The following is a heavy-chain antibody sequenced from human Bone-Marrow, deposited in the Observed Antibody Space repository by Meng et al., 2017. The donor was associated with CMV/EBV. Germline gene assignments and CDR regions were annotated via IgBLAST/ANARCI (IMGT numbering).Heavy chain of an antibody. Sequence: KVSCKGSGYSFTSYWIGWVRQRPGKGLEWMGIIYPGDSDTRYSPSFQGQVTISADKSISTAYLQWSSLKASDTAMYYCARQNWNYNYFDYWGQGTLVTVSS. CDR3: ARQNWNYNYFDY. CDR1: GYSFTSYW. CDR2: IYPGDSDT. D-gene: IGHD1-7*01. V-gene: IGHV5-51*01. J-gene: IGHJ4*02.